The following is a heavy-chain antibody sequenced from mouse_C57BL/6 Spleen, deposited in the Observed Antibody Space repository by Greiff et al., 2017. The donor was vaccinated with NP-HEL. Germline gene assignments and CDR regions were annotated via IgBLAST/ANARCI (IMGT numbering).Heavy chain of an antibody. V-gene: IGHV1-59*01. Sequence: QVQLQQPGAELVRPGTSVKLSCKASGYTFTSYWMHWVKQRPGQGLEWIGVIDPSDSYTNYNQKFKGKATLTADTSSSTAYMQLSSLTSEDSAVYYWASSDYGCSCGAGFAYWGQGTLVTVSA. J-gene: IGHJ3*01. CDR1: GYTFTSYW. CDR2: IDPSDSYT. CDR3: ASSDYGCSCGAGFAY. D-gene: IGHD1-1*01.